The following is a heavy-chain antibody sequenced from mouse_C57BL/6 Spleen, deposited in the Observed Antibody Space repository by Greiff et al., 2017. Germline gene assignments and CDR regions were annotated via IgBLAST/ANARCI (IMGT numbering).Heavy chain of an antibody. D-gene: IGHD1-1*01. CDR3: ARGSLYGSSYGYAMDY. J-gene: IGHJ4*01. V-gene: IGHV1-55*01. Sequence: QVQLQQPGAELVKPGASVKMSCKASGYTFTSYWITWVKQRPGQGLEWIGDIYPGSGSTNYNEKFKSKATLTVDTSSSTAYMQLSSLTSEDSAVYYCARGSLYGSSYGYAMDYWGQGTSVTVSS. CDR1: GYTFTSYW. CDR2: IYPGSGST.